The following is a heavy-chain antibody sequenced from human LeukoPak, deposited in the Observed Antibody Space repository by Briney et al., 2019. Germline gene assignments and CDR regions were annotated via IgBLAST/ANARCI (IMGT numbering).Heavy chain of an antibody. Sequence: SETLSLTCTVSGGSISSSSYYWGWIRQPPWKGLEWIGSIYYSGSTYYNPSLKSRVTISVDTSKNQFSLKLSSVTAPDTAVYYCARLGTRIAVAGDLFDPWGQGTLVTVSS. J-gene: IGHJ5*02. CDR2: IYYSGST. V-gene: IGHV4-39*01. D-gene: IGHD6-19*01. CDR3: ARLGTRIAVAGDLFDP. CDR1: GGSISSSSYY.